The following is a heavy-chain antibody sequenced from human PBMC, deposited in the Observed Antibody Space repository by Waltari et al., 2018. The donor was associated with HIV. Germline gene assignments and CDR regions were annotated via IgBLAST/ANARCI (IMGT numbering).Heavy chain of an antibody. J-gene: IGHJ4*02. Sequence: EVQLVQSGGGLVQPGGSRRPSCAASGLSVRRYWMHWVRQIPGQGLVWVSRINPDGNTINYADSVRGRFTISRDYAKNTLYLQMNSLRDEDTAMYYCVKDMFGEYDYWGQGTLVTVSS. D-gene: IGHD3-10*02. V-gene: IGHV3-74*01. CDR2: INPDGNTI. CDR1: GLSVRRYW. CDR3: VKDMFGEYDY.